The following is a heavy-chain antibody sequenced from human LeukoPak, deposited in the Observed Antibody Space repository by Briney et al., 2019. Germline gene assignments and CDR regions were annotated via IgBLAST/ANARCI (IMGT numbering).Heavy chain of an antibody. D-gene: IGHD3-9*01. J-gene: IGHJ4*02. Sequence: GGSLRLSCAASGFTFSSYGMHWVRQAPGKGLEWVAVIWYDGSNKYYADSVKGRFTISRDNSKNTLYLQMNSLRAEDTAVYYCARDWADYDILTGPDYWGQGPLVTVSS. CDR1: GFTFSSYG. CDR3: ARDWADYDILTGPDY. V-gene: IGHV3-33*08. CDR2: IWYDGSNK.